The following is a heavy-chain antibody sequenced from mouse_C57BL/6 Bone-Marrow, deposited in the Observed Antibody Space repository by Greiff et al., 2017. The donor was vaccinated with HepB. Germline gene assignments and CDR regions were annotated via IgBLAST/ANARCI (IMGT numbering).Heavy chain of an antibody. CDR3: PDGPLSPDY. D-gene: IGHD2-3*01. CDR1: GFSLTSYG. J-gene: IGHJ4*01. V-gene: IGHV2-2*01. CDR2: IWSGGST. Sequence: VMLVESGPGLVQPSQSLSITCTVSGFSLTSYGVHWVRQSPGKGLEWLGVIWSGGSTDYNAAFISRLSISKDNSKSQVFFKMNSLQADDTAIYYRPDGPLSPDYWGQGTSVTVSS.